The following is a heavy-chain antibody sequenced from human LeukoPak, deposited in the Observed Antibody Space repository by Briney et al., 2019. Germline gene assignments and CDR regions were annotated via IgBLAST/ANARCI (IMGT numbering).Heavy chain of an antibody. Sequence: GRSLRLSCAASGFTSSTYGMHWVRQAPGKGLEWVALISYDGSNQYYGDSVKGRFTISRDNSKNTLYLQMNSLRAEDTAVYYCAKDRASMWCSSSSCYYFDNWGQGTLVTVSS. D-gene: IGHD2-2*01. V-gene: IGHV3-30*18. CDR1: GFTSSTYG. CDR3: AKDRASMWCSSSSCYYFDN. J-gene: IGHJ4*02. CDR2: ISYDGSNQ.